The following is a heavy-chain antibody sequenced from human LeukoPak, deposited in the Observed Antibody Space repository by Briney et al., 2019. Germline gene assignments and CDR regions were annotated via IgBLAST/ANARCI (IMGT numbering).Heavy chain of an antibody. J-gene: IGHJ4*02. CDR2: ISSSSAYI. V-gene: IGHV3-21*01. D-gene: IGHD6-19*01. Sequence: TGGSLRLSCAASGFTFSSYYMHWVRQAPGKGLEWVSSISSSSAYIYYGDSVKGRFTISRDNAKDSLYLQMSSLRAEDTAVYYCAKDYSSGAGPDYWGQGTLVTVSS. CDR3: AKDYSSGAGPDY. CDR1: GFTFSSYY.